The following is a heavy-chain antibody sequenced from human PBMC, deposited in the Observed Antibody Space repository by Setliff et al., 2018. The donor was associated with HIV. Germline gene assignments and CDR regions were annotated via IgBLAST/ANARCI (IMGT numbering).Heavy chain of an antibody. D-gene: IGHD3-22*01. CDR1: GYFISSSYY. CDR2: IYYGGST. Sequence: SETLSLTCGVSGYFISSSYYWGWIRQPPGKGLEWIGSIYYGGSTYYNPSLKSRVTISVDTSKNQFSLKLSSVTAADTAVYYCARQSPRGIVVVIGYFDYWGQGTLVTVSS. J-gene: IGHJ4*02. V-gene: IGHV4-38-2*01. CDR3: ARQSPRGIVVVIGYFDY.